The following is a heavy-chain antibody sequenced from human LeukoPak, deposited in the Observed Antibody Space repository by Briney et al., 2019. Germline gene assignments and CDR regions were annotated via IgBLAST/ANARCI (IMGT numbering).Heavy chain of an antibody. J-gene: IGHJ6*03. CDR2: IWYDGSHK. Sequence: PGGSVRLSCAASGFTFSSYGMLCARHAPGRGLECVAVIWYDGSHKYYAESVKGRFTISRDNSKNTLYLKMNSLRAEDTAVYYCARIAAAHSYYYYYYYMDVWGKGTTVTVSS. CDR3: ARIAAAHSYYYYYYYMDV. V-gene: IGHV3-33*01. D-gene: IGHD6-13*01. CDR1: GFTFSSYG.